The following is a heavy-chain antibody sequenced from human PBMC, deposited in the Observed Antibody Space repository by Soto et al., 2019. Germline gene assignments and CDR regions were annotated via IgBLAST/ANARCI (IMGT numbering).Heavy chain of an antibody. CDR2: SSATGAGT. V-gene: IGHV3-23*01. D-gene: IGHD1-7*01. J-gene: IGHJ4*02. Sequence: EVQLLESGGGLVQPRGSPRLSCAASGFTFSSYGMTWVRQAPGKGLEWVSFSSATGAGTYYADSVKGRFTISRDNSKNTLYLQMTSLRADDTAVYYCAKDRRAGGNYGFYSDFWGQGALVIVSS. CDR1: GFTFSSYG. CDR3: AKDRRAGGNYGFYSDF.